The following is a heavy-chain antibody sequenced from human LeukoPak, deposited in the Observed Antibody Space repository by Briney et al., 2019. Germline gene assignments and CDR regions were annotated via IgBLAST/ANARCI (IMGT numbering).Heavy chain of an antibody. Sequence: GGSLRLSCAASGFTVSSNYMSWVRQAPGKGLEWVSAISGSGGSTYYADSVKGRFTISRDNSKNTLYLQMNSLRAEDTAVYYCAKVGDRFDYWGQGTLVTVSS. J-gene: IGHJ4*02. D-gene: IGHD2-21*02. CDR1: GFTVSSNY. V-gene: IGHV3-23*01. CDR2: ISGSGGST. CDR3: AKVGDRFDY.